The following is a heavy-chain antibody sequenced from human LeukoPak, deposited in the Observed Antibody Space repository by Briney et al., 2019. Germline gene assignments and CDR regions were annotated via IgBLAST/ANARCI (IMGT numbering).Heavy chain of an antibody. Sequence: SQTLSLTCAVSGASIDAAGYSWNWIRQAPGKDLEWIGNIYHGGRTSYKSSLKSRVTISVDTSKNHFSLKLTSVAAADTAVYYCARTFQAPSYGDSDSRTKYPYSMDVWGQGTMVAVSS. V-gene: IGHV4-30-2*01. D-gene: IGHD4-17*01. J-gene: IGHJ6*02. CDR3: ARTFQAPSYGDSDSRTKYPYSMDV. CDR2: IYHGGRT. CDR1: GASIDAAGYS.